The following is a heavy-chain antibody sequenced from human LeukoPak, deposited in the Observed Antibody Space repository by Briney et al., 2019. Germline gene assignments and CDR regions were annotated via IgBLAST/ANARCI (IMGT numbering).Heavy chain of an antibody. V-gene: IGHV3-23*01. Sequence: GSLRLSCAASGFTFSSYAMSWVRQAPGKGLEWVSAISGSGGSTYYADSVKGRFTISRDNSKNTLYLQMNSLRAEDTAVYYCAKRPPIAAAGMGYFQHWGQGTLVTVSS. CDR3: AKRPPIAAAGMGYFQH. CDR1: GFTFSSYA. J-gene: IGHJ1*01. D-gene: IGHD6-13*01. CDR2: ISGSGGST.